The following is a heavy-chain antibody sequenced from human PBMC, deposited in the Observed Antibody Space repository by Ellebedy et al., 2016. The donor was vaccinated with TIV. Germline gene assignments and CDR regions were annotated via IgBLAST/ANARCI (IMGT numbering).Heavy chain of an antibody. CDR1: GYTFTSYD. J-gene: IGHJ5*02. Sequence: AASVKVSCKASGYTFTSYDINWVRQATGQGLEWMGWMNPNSGNTGYAQKFQGRVTITADESTSTAYMELSSLRSEDTAVYYCARDRIAAENNNWFDPWGQGTLVTVSS. D-gene: IGHD6-13*01. CDR3: ARDRIAAENNNWFDP. V-gene: IGHV1-8*03. CDR2: MNPNSGNT.